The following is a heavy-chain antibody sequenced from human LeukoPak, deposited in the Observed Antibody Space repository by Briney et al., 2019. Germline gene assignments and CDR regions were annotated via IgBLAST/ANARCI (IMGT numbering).Heavy chain of an antibody. J-gene: IGHJ4*02. CDR2: ISPGSSSI. Sequence: GGSLRLSCAASGFTFSSYEMNWIRQAPGKGLEWVSHISPGSSSIYYADSVKGRFTISRDNAKNSLYLQMSSLRDDDTAVYYCARVRSGFYFDYWGQGTLVTVSS. CDR1: GFTFSSYE. V-gene: IGHV3-48*03. CDR3: ARVRSGFYFDY.